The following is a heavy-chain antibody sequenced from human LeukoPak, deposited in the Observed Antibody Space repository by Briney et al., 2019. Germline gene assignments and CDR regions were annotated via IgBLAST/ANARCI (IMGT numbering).Heavy chain of an antibody. CDR1: GGSISSYY. Sequence: PSETLSLTCAVSGGSISSYYWSWIRQPPGKGLEWVGYIYYSGSTNYNPSLKGRVTISVDTSKNQFSLKLSSVTAADTAVYYCARGDTVVVPAAGDAFDSWGQRTMVTVSS. CDR3: ARGDTVVVPAAGDAFDS. V-gene: IGHV4-59*01. CDR2: IYYSGST. J-gene: IGHJ3*02. D-gene: IGHD2-2*01.